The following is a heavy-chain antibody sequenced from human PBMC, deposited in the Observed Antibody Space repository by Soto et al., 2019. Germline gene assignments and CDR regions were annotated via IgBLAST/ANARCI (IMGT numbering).Heavy chain of an antibody. CDR3: ARFYGSGSYYNVHFDY. J-gene: IGHJ4*02. CDR2: ISYDGNNK. Sequence: GGSLRLSCAASGFTFSSYAMHWVRQAPGKGLEWVAVISYDGNNKYYADSVKGRFTISRDNSKNTLYLQMNSLRAEDTAVYYCARFYGSGSYYNVHFDYWGQGTLVTVSS. CDR1: GFTFSSYA. D-gene: IGHD3-10*01. V-gene: IGHV3-30-3*01.